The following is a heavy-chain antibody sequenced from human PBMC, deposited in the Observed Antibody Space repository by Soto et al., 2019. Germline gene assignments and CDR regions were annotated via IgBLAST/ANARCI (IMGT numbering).Heavy chain of an antibody. CDR3: ARADCSGGTCYTDGYFDY. CDR2: TYYRSKWYY. Sequence: PSQTLSLTCDISGDSVSSNSAAWNWIRQSPSRGLEWLGRTYYRSKWYYDYAVSVKSRIIISPDTSKNQFSLQLNSMTPEDTAVYYCARADCSGGTCYTDGYFDYWGQGTPVTVSS. D-gene: IGHD2-15*01. J-gene: IGHJ4*02. CDR1: GDSVSSNSAA. V-gene: IGHV6-1*01.